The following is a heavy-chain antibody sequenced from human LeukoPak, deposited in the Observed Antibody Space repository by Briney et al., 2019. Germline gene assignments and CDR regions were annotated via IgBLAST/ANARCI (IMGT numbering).Heavy chain of an antibody. Sequence: TPETLSLTCTVSGGSISSYYWSWIRQPPGKGLEWIGYIYYSGSTNYNPSLKSRVTISVDTSKNQFSLKLSSVTAADTAVYYCARHAGDYGGYYYGMDVWGQGTTVTVSS. V-gene: IGHV4-59*08. J-gene: IGHJ6*02. CDR3: ARHAGDYGGYYYGMDV. CDR2: IYYSGST. D-gene: IGHD4-17*01. CDR1: GGSISSYY.